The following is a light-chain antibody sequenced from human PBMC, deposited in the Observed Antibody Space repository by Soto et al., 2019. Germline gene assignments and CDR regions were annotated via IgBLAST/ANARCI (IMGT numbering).Light chain of an antibody. CDR2: YAS. Sequence: EIMMTQSPATLSVSPGERATLSCRASQSVSNNLAWYQQKPGQAPRLLIYYASTRATGIPVRFSGSGSGTEFTLTLSSLQSEDFALYYCQQYNNWPPITFGQGTRLEIK. V-gene: IGKV3-15*01. CDR1: QSVSNN. J-gene: IGKJ5*01. CDR3: QQYNNWPPIT.